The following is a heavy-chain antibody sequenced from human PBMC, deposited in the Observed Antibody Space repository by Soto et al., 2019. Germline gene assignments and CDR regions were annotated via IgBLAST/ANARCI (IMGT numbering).Heavy chain of an antibody. CDR1: GFTFSSYA. D-gene: IGHD3-10*01. CDR2: ISGSGGST. CDR3: AKDLGYGSGSFVGMDV. Sequence: RRLSSAASGFTFSSYAMSWVRQAPGKGLEWVSAISGSGGSTYYADSVKGRFTISRDNSKNTLYLQMNSLRAEDTAVYYCAKDLGYGSGSFVGMDVWGQGTTVTVSS. V-gene: IGHV3-23*01. J-gene: IGHJ6*02.